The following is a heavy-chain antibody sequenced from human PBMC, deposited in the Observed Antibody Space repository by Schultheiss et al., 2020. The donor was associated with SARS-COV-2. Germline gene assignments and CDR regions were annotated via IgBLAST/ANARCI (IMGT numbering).Heavy chain of an antibody. V-gene: IGHV4-39*01. CDR3: ARVNYYDSSGYYDY. CDR2: VHYSGRT. Sequence: SETLSLTCRVSGGSVSSSSNYWSWIRQPPGKGLEWIGNVHYSGRTSYNPSLKSRLTISADSSKDQFSLRLRSVTAADTAVYYCARVNYYDSSGYYDYWGQGTLVTVSS. D-gene: IGHD3-22*01. J-gene: IGHJ4*02. CDR1: GGSVSSSSNY.